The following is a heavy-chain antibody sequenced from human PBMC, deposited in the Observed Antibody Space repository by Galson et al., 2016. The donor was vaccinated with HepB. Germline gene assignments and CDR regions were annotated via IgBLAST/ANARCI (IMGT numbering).Heavy chain of an antibody. D-gene: IGHD2-21*01. J-gene: IGHJ4*02. V-gene: IGHV3-33*01. Sequence: SLRLSCVASGFTFTNYGMQWVRQAPGKGLEWVALIWYDGRNKNYADSVKGRFTISRDNSKNTLYLQMNSLRAEDTAVYYCARGRSVISYLFDFWGQGTLVTVSS. CDR3: ARGRSVISYLFDF. CDR1: GFTFTNYG. CDR2: IWYDGRNK.